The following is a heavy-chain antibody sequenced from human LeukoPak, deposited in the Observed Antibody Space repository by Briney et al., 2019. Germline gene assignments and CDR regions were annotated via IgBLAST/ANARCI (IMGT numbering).Heavy chain of an antibody. V-gene: IGHV3-23*01. CDR3: ARGLTDGMGYYYMDV. CDR2: ISGNGGST. CDR1: GFTFSNYG. J-gene: IGHJ6*03. Sequence: GGSLRLSCAASGFTFSNYGMSWVRQAPGKGLEWVSGISGNGGSTDYVDSVKGRFTIPRDNSKNTLYLQMDSLRVEDTAVYYCARGLTDGMGYYYMDVWGKGTTVTVSS. D-gene: IGHD2-8*02.